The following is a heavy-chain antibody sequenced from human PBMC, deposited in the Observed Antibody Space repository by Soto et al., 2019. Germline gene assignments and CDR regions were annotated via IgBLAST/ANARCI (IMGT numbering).Heavy chain of an antibody. J-gene: IGHJ4*02. V-gene: IGHV1-18*01. CDR2: ISAHNGNT. CDR1: GYTFTSYG. CDR3: GRGRYGDY. D-gene: IGHD1-1*01. Sequence: QVHLVQSGAEVKKPGASVKVSCKASGYTFTSYGITWVRQAPGQGLEWMGWISAHNGNTDYAQKLQGRVIVTRDTSPSTACMELRSLRSDDTAVYYCGRGRYGDYWGQGALVTVSS.